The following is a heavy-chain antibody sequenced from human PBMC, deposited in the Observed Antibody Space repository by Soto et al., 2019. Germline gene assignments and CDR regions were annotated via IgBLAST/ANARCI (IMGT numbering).Heavy chain of an antibody. Sequence: GGSLRLSCAASGFTFSSYAMSWVRQAPGKGLEWVSAISGSGGSTYYADSVKGRFTISRDNSKNTLYLQMNRLRAEDTAVYYCANCRFLEWLFSQVYYYYGMDVWGQGTTVTVSS. CDR2: ISGSGGST. D-gene: IGHD3-3*01. CDR1: GFTFSSYA. J-gene: IGHJ6*02. CDR3: ANCRFLEWLFSQVYYYYGMDV. V-gene: IGHV3-23*01.